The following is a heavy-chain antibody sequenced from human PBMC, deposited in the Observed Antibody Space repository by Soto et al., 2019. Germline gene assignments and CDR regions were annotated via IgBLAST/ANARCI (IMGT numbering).Heavy chain of an antibody. J-gene: IGHJ6*03. CDR1: GFTFSNYA. Sequence: EVQLLDSGGDLVQPGGSLRLSCAASGFTFSNYAMSWVRQAPGKGLEWVSGISGSGGSTYYADSVKGRFTISRDNSKSTLFLQMNSLRAEDTAVYYCAKPPGAARIYSYYMDVWGKGTTVTVSS. D-gene: IGHD6-6*01. CDR3: AKPPGAARIYSYYMDV. CDR2: ISGSGGST. V-gene: IGHV3-23*01.